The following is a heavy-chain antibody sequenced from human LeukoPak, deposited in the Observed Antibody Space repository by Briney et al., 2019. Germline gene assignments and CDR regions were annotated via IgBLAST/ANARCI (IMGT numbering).Heavy chain of an antibody. CDR1: GFTFSNYW. CDR2: IKQDGSET. J-gene: IGHJ6*03. Sequence: PGGSLRLSCAASGFTFSNYWINWVRQAPGKGLEWVANIKQDGSETYCVDSVKGRFTISRDNAKNSLYLQMNSLRAEDTAVYYCARAEKVRGVILGWYYYYYMDVWGKGTTVTISS. V-gene: IGHV3-7*03. CDR3: ARAEKVRGVILGWYYYYYMDV. D-gene: IGHD3-10*01.